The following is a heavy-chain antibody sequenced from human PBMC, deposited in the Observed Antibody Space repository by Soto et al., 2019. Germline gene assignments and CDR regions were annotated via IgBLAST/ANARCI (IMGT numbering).Heavy chain of an antibody. CDR2: ISYDGSNK. J-gene: IGHJ4*02. CDR1: GFTFSSYA. CDR3: ARGMTTVVTTLGY. Sequence: PGGSLRLSCAASGFTFSSYAMHWVRQAPGKGLEWVAVISYDGSNKYYADSVKGRFTISRDNSKNTLYLQMNSLRAEDTAVYYCARGMTTVVTTLGYWGQGTLVTVSS. D-gene: IGHD4-17*01. V-gene: IGHV3-30-3*01.